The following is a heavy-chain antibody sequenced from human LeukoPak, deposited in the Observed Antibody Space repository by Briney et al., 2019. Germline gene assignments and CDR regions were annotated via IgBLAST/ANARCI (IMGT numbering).Heavy chain of an antibody. V-gene: IGHV1-2*02. Sequence: ASVKVSCKASGYTFTGYYMHWVRQAPGQGLEWMGWINPNSGGTNYAQKFQGRVTMTRDTSISTAYMELSRLRSDDTAVYYCAREGSSSWLTNWFDPWGQGTLVTVSS. CDR3: AREGSSSWLTNWFDP. D-gene: IGHD6-13*01. J-gene: IGHJ5*02. CDR2: INPNSGGT. CDR1: GYTFTGYY.